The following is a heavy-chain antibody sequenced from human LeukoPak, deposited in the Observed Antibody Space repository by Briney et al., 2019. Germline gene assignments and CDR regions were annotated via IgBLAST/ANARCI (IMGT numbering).Heavy chain of an antibody. V-gene: IGHV4-4*07. CDR3: ASRLLWFGDFYGMDV. CDR2: IYTSGST. D-gene: IGHD3-10*01. CDR1: GGSISSYY. J-gene: IGHJ6*02. Sequence: SETLSLTCTVSGGSISSYYWSWIRQPAGKGLEWIGRIYTSGSTNYNPSLKSRVTMSVDTSKNQFSLKLSSVTAADTAVYYCASRLLWFGDFYGMDVWGQGTTVTVSS.